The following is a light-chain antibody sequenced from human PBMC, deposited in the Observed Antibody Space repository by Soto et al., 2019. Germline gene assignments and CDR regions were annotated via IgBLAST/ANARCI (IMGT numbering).Light chain of an antibody. CDR3: SSYTSASTPLV. J-gene: IGLJ2*01. V-gene: IGLV2-14*01. CDR2: DVS. Sequence: QSSLTQPASVYGSPGEWSTISCTGTGSDVGGYNYVSWYQQHPGKAPKVMIYDVSNRPSGVSNRFSGSKSGNTASLTISGLQAEDEADYYCSSYTSASTPLVFGGGTK. CDR1: GSDVGGYNY.